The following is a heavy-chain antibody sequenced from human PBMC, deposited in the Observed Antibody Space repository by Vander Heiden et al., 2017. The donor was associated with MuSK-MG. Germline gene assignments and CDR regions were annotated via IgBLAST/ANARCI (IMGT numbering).Heavy chain of an antibody. CDR1: GGSFSGYY. D-gene: IGHD2-21*02. CDR2: INHSGST. Sequence: QVQLQQWGAGLVKPSETLSLTCAVYGGSFSGYYWSWIRQPPGKGLEWIGEINHSGSTNYTPSLKSRVTISVDTSKNQFSLKLSSVTAADTAVYYCARGIVTRPNFDYWGQGTLVTVSS. V-gene: IGHV4-34*01. CDR3: ARGIVTRPNFDY. J-gene: IGHJ4*02.